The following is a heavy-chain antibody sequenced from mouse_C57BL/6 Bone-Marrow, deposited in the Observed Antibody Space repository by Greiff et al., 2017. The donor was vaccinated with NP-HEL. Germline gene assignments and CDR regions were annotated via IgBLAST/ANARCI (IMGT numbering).Heavy chain of an antibody. D-gene: IGHD1-1*01. Sequence: EVKLMESGGGLVKPGGSLKLSCAASGFTFSDYGIHWVRQAPEKWLEWVAYISSGSSTIYYADTVKGRFTISRDNAKNTLFLQMTSLRSEDTAMYYCARNPSYYYGSSYDYAMDYWGQGTSVTVSS. CDR3: ARNPSYYYGSSYDYAMDY. CDR2: ISSGSSTI. V-gene: IGHV5-17*01. CDR1: GFTFSDYG. J-gene: IGHJ4*01.